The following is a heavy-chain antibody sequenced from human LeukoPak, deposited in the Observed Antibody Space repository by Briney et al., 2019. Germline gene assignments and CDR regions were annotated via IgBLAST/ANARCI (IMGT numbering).Heavy chain of an antibody. Sequence: PGGSLRLSCAASGFTFSSYGMHWVRQAPGKGLEWVAVIWYDGSNKYYADSVKGRFTISRDNSKNTLYLQMNSLRAEDTAVYYCARELGNDSSGYQVDYWGQGTLVTVSS. D-gene: IGHD3-22*01. CDR2: IWYDGSNK. CDR3: ARELGNDSSGYQVDY. J-gene: IGHJ4*02. V-gene: IGHV3-33*01. CDR1: GFTFSSYG.